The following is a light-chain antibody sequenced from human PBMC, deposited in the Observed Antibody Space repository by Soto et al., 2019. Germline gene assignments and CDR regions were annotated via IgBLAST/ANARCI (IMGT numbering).Light chain of an antibody. CDR1: QSVSSNY. J-gene: IGKJ1*01. CDR2: GAS. CDR3: QQFGRSPPSWT. V-gene: IGKV3-20*01. Sequence: ETVLTQSPGTLSLSPGERATLSCRASQSVSSNYLAWYQQKPGQAPRLLIYGASTMATGIPDRFSDSGSGTDFTLTISRLEPEDFAVYFCQQFGRSPPSWTFGQGTKVEIK.